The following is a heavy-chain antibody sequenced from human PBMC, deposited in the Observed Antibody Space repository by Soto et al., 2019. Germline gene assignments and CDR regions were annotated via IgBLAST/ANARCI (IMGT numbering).Heavy chain of an antibody. CDR1: GVSFSGYY. D-gene: IGHD3-10*01. V-gene: IGHV4-34*01. Sequence: ASETLSLTCAVYGVSFSGYYWILIRPPPGKGLEWIGEINHSGSTNYNPSLKSRVTISVDTSKNQFSLKLSSVTAADTAVYYCARGRITMVRGVTTRGSYMDVWGKGTTVTVSS. CDR2: INHSGST. J-gene: IGHJ6*03. CDR3: ARGRITMVRGVTTRGSYMDV.